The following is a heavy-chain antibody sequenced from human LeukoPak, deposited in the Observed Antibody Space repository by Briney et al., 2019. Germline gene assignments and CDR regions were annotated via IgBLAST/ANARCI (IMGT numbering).Heavy chain of an antibody. CDR3: AGQLYSGWCGGCFDP. CDR2: IYYSGST. V-gene: IGHV4-39*01. CDR1: GGSISSSSYY. D-gene: IGHD6-19*01. J-gene: IGHJ5*02. Sequence: PSETLSLTCTVSGGSISSSSYYWGWIRQPPGKGLEWIGSIYYSGSTYYNPSLKSRVTISVDTSKNQFSLKLSSVTAADTAVYYCAGQLYSGWCGGCFDPWGQGTLVTVSS.